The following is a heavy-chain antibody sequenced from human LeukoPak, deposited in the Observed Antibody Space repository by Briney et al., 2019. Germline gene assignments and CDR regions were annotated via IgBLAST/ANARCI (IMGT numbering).Heavy chain of an antibody. V-gene: IGHV4-59*01. CDR1: GGSITTFY. J-gene: IGHJ5*02. Sequence: KPSETLSLTCNVSGGSITTFYWSWIRQPPGKGLEWIGYIYNRGTTNYNPSLKSRVTIAVDTSKNQFSLKLTSVTAADTAVYYCARDRSYGNNWFDPWGQGTLVTVS. D-gene: IGHD4-17*01. CDR3: ARDRSYGNNWFDP. CDR2: IYNRGTT.